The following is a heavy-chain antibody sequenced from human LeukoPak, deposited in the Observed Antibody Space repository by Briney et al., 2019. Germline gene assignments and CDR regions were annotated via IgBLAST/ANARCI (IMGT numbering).Heavy chain of an antibody. V-gene: IGHV1-18*01. CDR1: GYTFTIYG. D-gene: IGHD3-10*01. CDR2: INAYNGNT. J-gene: IGHJ4*02. Sequence: ASVNVSCKASGYTFTIYGINWVRQAPGQGLEWMGCINAYNGNTNYAQKLQGRVTMTTDTSTSTAYVELRSLRSDETAVYYCARRNGSGRWGYYFDYWGQGTLVTVSS. CDR3: ARRNGSGRWGYYFDY.